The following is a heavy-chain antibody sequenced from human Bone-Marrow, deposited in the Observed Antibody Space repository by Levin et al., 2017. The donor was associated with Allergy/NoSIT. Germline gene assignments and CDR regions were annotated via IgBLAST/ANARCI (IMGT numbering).Heavy chain of an antibody. V-gene: IGHV4-39*01. D-gene: IGHD6-19*01. CDR1: GGSISSSRYY. CDR3: ASSRGWYGRYYFDY. CDR2: LYYGGDT. J-gene: IGHJ4*02. Sequence: SQTLSLTCSVSGGSISSSRYYWGWIRQAPGKGLEWIGTLYYGGDTYYSASLKSRLTISIDMSKNQFSLKLTSVTAADTAVYYCASSRGWYGRYYFDYWGQGALVTVSS.